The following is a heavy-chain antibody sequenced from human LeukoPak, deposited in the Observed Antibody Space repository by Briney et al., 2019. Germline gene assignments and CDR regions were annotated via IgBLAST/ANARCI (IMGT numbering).Heavy chain of an antibody. CDR1: GFTFSSYD. D-gene: IGHD3-22*01. Sequence: GGSLRLSCAASGFTFSSYDMHWVRQATGKGLEWVSAIGTAGDTYYPGSVKGRFTISRENAKNSLYLQMNSLRAGDTAVHYCARGGREYYYDSSGYYYLYYFDYWGQGTLVTVSS. V-gene: IGHV3-13*01. CDR2: IGTAGDT. J-gene: IGHJ4*02. CDR3: ARGGREYYYDSSGYYYLYYFDY.